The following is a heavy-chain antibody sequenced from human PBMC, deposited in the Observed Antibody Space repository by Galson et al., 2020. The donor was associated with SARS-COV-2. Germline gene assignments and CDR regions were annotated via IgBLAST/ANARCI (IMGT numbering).Heavy chain of an antibody. J-gene: IGHJ3*01. CDR2: IYPSDSDT. V-gene: IGHV5-51*01. CDR3: ASPFSYNNAFDA. D-gene: IGHD3-10*01. CDR1: GYSFTDYW. Sequence: GESLKISCKGSGYSFTDYWIGWVRQMPGKGLESMGIIYPSDSDTRYSPSFRGQVTISVDKSIDTVYLRWSSLKASDTAMYYCASPFSYNNAFDAWGQGTVVTVSS.